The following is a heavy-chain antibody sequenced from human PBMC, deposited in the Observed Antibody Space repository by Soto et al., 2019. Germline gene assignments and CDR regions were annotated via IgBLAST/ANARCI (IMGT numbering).Heavy chain of an antibody. D-gene: IGHD3-9*01. CDR3: ARGGSNDWQVAFDI. J-gene: IGHJ3*02. V-gene: IGHV4-34*01. Sequence: SETLSLTCVVSGGSFSTYYYNWIRQSPGKGLEWIGEINHSGSNNYSPSLKSRVTMSLDTSKNQFSLKLTSVTAADTAVYYCARGGSNDWQVAFDIWGQGTMVTVSS. CDR1: GGSFSTYY. CDR2: INHSGSN.